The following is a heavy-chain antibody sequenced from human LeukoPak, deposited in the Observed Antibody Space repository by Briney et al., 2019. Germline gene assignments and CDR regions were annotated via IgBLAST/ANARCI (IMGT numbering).Heavy chain of an antibody. J-gene: IGHJ4*02. D-gene: IGHD7-27*01. Sequence: PGGSLRLSCATSGFTFSNYWMSWVRQAPGKGLEWVSVIYSGGNTYYADSVKGRFTISRDNSKNTVYLQMNTVRAEDTAVYYCARGWGMFDYWGQGTLVTVSS. CDR1: GFTFSNYW. CDR3: ARGWGMFDY. V-gene: IGHV3-53*01. CDR2: IYSGGNT.